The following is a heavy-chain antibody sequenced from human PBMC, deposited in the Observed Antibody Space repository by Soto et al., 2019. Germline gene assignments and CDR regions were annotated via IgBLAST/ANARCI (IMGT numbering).Heavy chain of an antibody. V-gene: IGHV1-18*01. J-gene: IGHJ6*02. D-gene: IGHD2-8*01. CDR1: GYTFTRYG. Sequence: GASVKVSCKASGYTFTRYGISWVRQAPGQGLEWMGWISGYNGDTNYAREFQGRVSMTIDTSTTTAYMELRRLTSDDTAVYYCAKNGQPPYYYYGLDVWG. CDR3: AKNGQPPYYYYGLDV. CDR2: ISGYNGDT.